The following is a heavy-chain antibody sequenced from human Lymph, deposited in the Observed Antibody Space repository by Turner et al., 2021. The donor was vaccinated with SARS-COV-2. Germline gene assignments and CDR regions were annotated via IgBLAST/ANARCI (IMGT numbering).Heavy chain of an antibody. J-gene: IGHJ6*02. CDR3: AKGRRFGMDV. Sequence: EVQLVESGGGLVQPGRSLRLSCAASGFTFDEYAMHWVRQAPGKGSEGVSGISGNSGSIGYADSVKGRFTIYRENAKNSLYLQMNSLRAEDTALYYCAKGRRFGMDVWGQGTTVTVSS. CDR1: GFTFDEYA. V-gene: IGHV3-9*01. CDR2: ISGNSGSI.